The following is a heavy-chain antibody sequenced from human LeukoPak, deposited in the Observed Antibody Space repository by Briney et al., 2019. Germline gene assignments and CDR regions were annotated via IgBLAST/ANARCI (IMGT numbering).Heavy chain of an antibody. CDR3: ARDTPPGGDYYFDY. J-gene: IGHJ4*02. D-gene: IGHD3-16*01. V-gene: IGHV3-33*01. CDR1: GFSFSTYG. CDR2: IWNAGTNT. Sequence: GGSLRLSCAASGFSFSTYGMHWVRQAPGKGLEWVALIWNAGTNTYYADSVKGRFTISRDNSKNTLYLQMNSLRAEDTAVYYCARDTPPGGDYYFDYWGQGTLSSSPQ.